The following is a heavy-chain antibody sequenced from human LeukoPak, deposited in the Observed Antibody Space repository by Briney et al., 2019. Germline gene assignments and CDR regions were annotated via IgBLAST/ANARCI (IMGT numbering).Heavy chain of an antibody. CDR2: INTNTGNP. Sequence: ASVKVSCKASGYTFTSYAMNWVRQAPGQGLEWMGWINTNTGNPTYAQGFTGRFVFSLDTSVSTAYLQISSLKAEDTAVYYCAKATNYYDSSGYYFPMLFDIWGQGTMVTVSS. D-gene: IGHD3-22*01. CDR1: GYTFTSYA. V-gene: IGHV7-4-1*02. CDR3: AKATNYYDSSGYYFPMLFDI. J-gene: IGHJ3*02.